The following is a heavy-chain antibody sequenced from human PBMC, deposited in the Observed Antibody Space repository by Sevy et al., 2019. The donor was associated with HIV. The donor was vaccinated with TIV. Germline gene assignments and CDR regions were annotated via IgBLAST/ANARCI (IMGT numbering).Heavy chain of an antibody. D-gene: IGHD3-9*01. CDR1: GFTFSNAW. V-gene: IGHV3-15*07. CDR2: IKSKTDGGTT. J-gene: IGHJ4*02. Sequence: GESRKISCAASGFTFSNAWMNWVRQAPGKGLEWVGRIKSKTDGGTTDYAAPVKGRFTISRDDSKNTLYLQMNSLKTEDTAVYYCTTGVVYYDILTGYYHDYWGQGTLVTVSS. CDR3: TTGVVYYDILTGYYHDY.